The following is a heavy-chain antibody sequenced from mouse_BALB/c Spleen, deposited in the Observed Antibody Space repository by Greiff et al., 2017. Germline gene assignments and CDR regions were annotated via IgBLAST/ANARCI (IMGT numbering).Heavy chain of an antibody. CDR2: IWRGGST. D-gene: IGHD2-10*02. Sequence: VQLQQSGPSLVQPSQSLSITCTVSGFSLTSYGVHWIRQSPGKGLEWLGVIWRGGSTDYNAAFMSRLNITKDNSKSQVFFKMNSLQADDTAIYYCAKNGGVWPMDYWGQGTSVTVSS. J-gene: IGHJ4*01. V-gene: IGHV2-5-1*01. CDR3: AKNGGVWPMDY. CDR1: GFSLTSYG.